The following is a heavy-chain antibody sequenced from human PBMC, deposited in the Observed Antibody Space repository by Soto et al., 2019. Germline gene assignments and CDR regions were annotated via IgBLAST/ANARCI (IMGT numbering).Heavy chain of an antibody. V-gene: IGHV3-53*01. CDR1: GFTVSSNY. Sequence: GSLRLSCAASGFTVSSNYMSWVRQAPGKGLEWVSVIYSGGSTYYADSVKGRFTISRDNSKNTLYLQMNSLRAEDTAVYYCARAVLDRSPFGYWGQGTLVPVSS. CDR3: ARAVLDRSPFGY. CDR2: IYSGGST. D-gene: IGHD1-1*01. J-gene: IGHJ4*02.